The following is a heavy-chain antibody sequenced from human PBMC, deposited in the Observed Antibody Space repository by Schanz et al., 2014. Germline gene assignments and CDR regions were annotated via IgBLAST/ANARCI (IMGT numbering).Heavy chain of an antibody. V-gene: IGHV3-30*03. CDR3: ARAGYDAANWFDS. Sequence: QVRLVESGGGVVQPGRSLRLSCAASGFTLSSYGMHWVRQAPGKGLEWVAFINSDGTKRFYADSVKSRFTISRDNSRNTLYLQMNSLRPEDTAVYYCARAGYDAANWFDSWRQGTLVTVSS. J-gene: IGHJ5*01. CDR2: INSDGTKR. D-gene: IGHD2-15*01. CDR1: GFTLSSYG.